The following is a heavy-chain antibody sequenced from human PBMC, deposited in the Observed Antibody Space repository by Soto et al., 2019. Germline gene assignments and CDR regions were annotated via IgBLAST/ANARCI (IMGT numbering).Heavy chain of an antibody. CDR3: ARPGDSSSWPYYYYYGMDV. D-gene: IGHD6-13*01. J-gene: IGHJ6*02. Sequence: HGESLKISCKGSGYSFTSYWISWVRQMPGKGLEWMGRIDPSDSYTNYSPSFQGHVTISADKSISTSYLQWSSLKASDTAMYYCARPGDSSSWPYYYYYGMDVWGQGTTVTVSS. CDR1: GYSFTSYW. V-gene: IGHV5-10-1*01. CDR2: IDPSDSYT.